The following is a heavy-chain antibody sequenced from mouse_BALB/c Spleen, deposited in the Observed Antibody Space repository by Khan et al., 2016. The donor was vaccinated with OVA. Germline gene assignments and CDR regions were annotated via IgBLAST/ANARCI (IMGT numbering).Heavy chain of an antibody. V-gene: IGHV2-9*02. CDR1: GFSLTSYG. Sequence: QVQLKESGPGLVAPSQSLSITCTVSGFSLTSYGVHWVRQPLGKGLEWLGVIWTGGSTNYNSALMSRLSISKDNSKSQVFLKMNSLQTDDTAMYYCARYYGNYGWYFDVWGAGTTVTVSS. D-gene: IGHD2-1*01. CDR3: ARYYGNYGWYFDV. J-gene: IGHJ1*01. CDR2: IWTGGST.